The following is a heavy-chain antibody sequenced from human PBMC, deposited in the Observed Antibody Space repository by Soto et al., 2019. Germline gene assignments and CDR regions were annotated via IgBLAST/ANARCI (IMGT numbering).Heavy chain of an antibody. D-gene: IGHD3-22*01. CDR3: ARDRNYYDSSGYVLDY. J-gene: IGHJ4*02. CDR2: INHSGST. Sequence: SGTLSPTCAVYGGSFRGYYWRWIRPPPRKGLEWSGEINHSGSTNYNPSLKSRVTISVDTSKNQFSLKLSSVTAADTAVYYCARDRNYYDSSGYVLDYWGQGTLVTVSS. CDR1: GGSFRGYY. V-gene: IGHV4-34*01.